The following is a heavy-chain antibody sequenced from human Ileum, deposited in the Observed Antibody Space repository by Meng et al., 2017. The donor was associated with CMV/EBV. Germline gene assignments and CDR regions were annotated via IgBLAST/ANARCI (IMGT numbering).Heavy chain of an antibody. CDR3: SGPGPFYFDY. Sequence: SETLSLTCTVSSDSISSYYWSWIRQPPGKGLEWIGYIYNSGSTNYNPSLKSRVTISVDTSKNQFSLKPSSVTAADTAVYYCSGPGPFYFDYWGQGTLVTVSS. D-gene: IGHD7-27*01. CDR2: IYNSGST. CDR1: SDSISSYY. V-gene: IGHV4-59*01. J-gene: IGHJ4*02.